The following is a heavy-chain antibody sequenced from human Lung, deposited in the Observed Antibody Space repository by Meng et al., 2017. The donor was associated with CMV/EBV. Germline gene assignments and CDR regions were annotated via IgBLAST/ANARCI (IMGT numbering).Heavy chain of an antibody. CDR1: GFTFSSYA. Sequence: GEXXKISCAASGFTFSSYAMSWVRQAPGKGLEWVSAISGSGGSTYYADSVKGRFTISRDNSKNTLYLQMNSLRAEDTAVYYCAKGRSLGYYYYGMDVWGQRATVPVSS. D-gene: IGHD3-16*02. CDR3: AKGRSLGYYYYGMDV. J-gene: IGHJ6*02. V-gene: IGHV3-23*01. CDR2: ISGSGGST.